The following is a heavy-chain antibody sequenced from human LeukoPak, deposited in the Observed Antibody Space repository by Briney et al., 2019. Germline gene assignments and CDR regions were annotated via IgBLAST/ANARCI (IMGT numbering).Heavy chain of an antibody. CDR3: ARVSSGWYDLPDY. CDR1: GFTFSVYG. V-gene: IGHV3-64*01. CDR2: ISSNGGST. Sequence: PGGTLRLSCATSGFTFSVYGISWVRQAPGKGLEYVSAISSNGGSTYYANSVKGRFTISRDNSKNTLYLQVGSLRAGDMAVYYCARVSSGWYDLPDYWGQGTLVTVSS. J-gene: IGHJ4*02. D-gene: IGHD6-19*01.